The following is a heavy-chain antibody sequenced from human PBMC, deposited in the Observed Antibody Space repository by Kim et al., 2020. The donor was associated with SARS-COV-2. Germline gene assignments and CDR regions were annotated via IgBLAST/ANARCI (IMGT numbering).Heavy chain of an antibody. Sequence: GGSLRLSCAASGFTFSSYAMSWVRQAPGKGLEWVSAISGSGGSTYYADSVKGRFTISRDNSKNTLYLQMNSLRAEDTAVYYCAKRGSYRPKSGPIDYWGQGTLVTVSS. J-gene: IGHJ4*02. D-gene: IGHD3-16*02. CDR1: GFTFSSYA. CDR3: AKRGSYRPKSGPIDY. V-gene: IGHV3-23*01. CDR2: ISGSGGST.